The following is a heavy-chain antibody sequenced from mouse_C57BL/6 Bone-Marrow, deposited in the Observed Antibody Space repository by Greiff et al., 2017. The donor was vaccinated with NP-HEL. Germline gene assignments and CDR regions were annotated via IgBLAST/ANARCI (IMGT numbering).Heavy chain of an antibody. J-gene: IGHJ3*01. D-gene: IGHD2-4*01. Sequence: VQLQQPGTELVQPGASVKLSCTSSVYTFPISCMHFFPPRPGHGLEWIGNINPSNGGTNYNEKFKSKATLTVDKSSSTAYMQLSSLTSEDSAVYYCARNDYDGGGFAYWGQGTLVTVSA. CDR1: VYTFPISC. CDR2: INPSNGGT. CDR3: ARNDYDGGGFAY. V-gene: IGHV1-53*01.